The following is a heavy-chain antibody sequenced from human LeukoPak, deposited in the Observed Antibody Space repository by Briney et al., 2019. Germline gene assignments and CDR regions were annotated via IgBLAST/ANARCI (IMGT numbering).Heavy chain of an antibody. CDR3: ARDLGNDYVWGSYRSDAFDI. CDR2: IYYSGST. V-gene: IGHV4-61*01. J-gene: IGHJ3*02. CDR1: GGSVSSGSYY. D-gene: IGHD3-16*02. Sequence: SETLSLTCTVSGGSVSSGSYYWSWIRQPPGKGLVWIGDIYYSGSTNYNPSLKSRVTISVDTSKNQFSLKLSSVTAADTAVYYCARDLGNDYVWGSYRSDAFDIWGQGTMVTVSS.